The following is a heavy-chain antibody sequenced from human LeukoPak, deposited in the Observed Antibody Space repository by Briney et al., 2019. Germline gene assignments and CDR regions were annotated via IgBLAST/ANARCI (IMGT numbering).Heavy chain of an antibody. CDR1: GGSISSGGYY. J-gene: IGHJ3*02. CDR3: ARSQYAFDI. CDR2: IYHSGST. Sequence: SQTLSLTCTVSGGSISSGGYYWSWIRQPPGKGLEWIGYIYHSGSTYCNPSLKSRVTISVDRSKNQFSLKLSSVTAADTAVYYCARSQYAFDIWGQGTMVTVSS. V-gene: IGHV4-30-2*01.